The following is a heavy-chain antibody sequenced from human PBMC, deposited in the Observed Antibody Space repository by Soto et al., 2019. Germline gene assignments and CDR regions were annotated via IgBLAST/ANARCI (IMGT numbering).Heavy chain of an antibody. D-gene: IGHD6-13*01. Sequence: ASVKVSCKASGYTFTDPYLHWVRQAPGQGLEWMGWINPNSGGTRYAQKFQGWVTMTRDTSISTAYMELNSLKSDDTAVYYCAKDRGSSRGMDVWSQGTTVTVSS. CDR1: GYTFTDPY. CDR3: AKDRGSSRGMDV. CDR2: INPNSGGT. V-gene: IGHV1-2*04. J-gene: IGHJ6*02.